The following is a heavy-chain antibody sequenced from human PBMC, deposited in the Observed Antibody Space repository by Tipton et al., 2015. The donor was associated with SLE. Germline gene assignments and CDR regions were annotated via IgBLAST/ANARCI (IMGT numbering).Heavy chain of an antibody. J-gene: IGHJ3*01. V-gene: IGHV3-9*01. Sequence: SLRLSCAASGFTFDDYAMHWVRQAPGKGLEWVSGISWNSGSIGYADSVKGRFTISRDNAKNSLYLQMNSLRAEDTAVYYCAKDPRGGGPSFWGQGTMVTVSS. CDR3: AKDPRGGGPSF. CDR1: GFTFDDYA. CDR2: ISWNSGSI. D-gene: IGHD2-15*01.